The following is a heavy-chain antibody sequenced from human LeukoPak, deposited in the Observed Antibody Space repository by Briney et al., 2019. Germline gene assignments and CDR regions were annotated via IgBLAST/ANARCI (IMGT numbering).Heavy chain of an antibody. CDR3: ARMIVATIRIGVYFYHGMDV. CDR1: GASTSSSF. CDR2: INYRGET. Sequence: SEALSLTCTVSGASTSSSFWSWIRQSPGKGLEWIGYINYRGETSQNPSLESRVSMSVDTSKNQISLQLTSVTAADTAVYYCARMIVATIRIGVYFYHGMDVWGQGTTVTVSS. J-gene: IGHJ6*02. D-gene: IGHD5-12*01. V-gene: IGHV4-59*08.